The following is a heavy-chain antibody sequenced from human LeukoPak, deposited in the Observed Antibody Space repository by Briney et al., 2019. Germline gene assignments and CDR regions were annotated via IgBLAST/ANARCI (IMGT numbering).Heavy chain of an antibody. D-gene: IGHD2-15*01. CDR2: ISGSGGST. V-gene: IGHV3-23*01. J-gene: IGHJ4*02. CDR1: GFTFSSYA. CDR3: ARDRDVGYYFDY. Sequence: GGSLRLSCAASGFTFSSYAMSWVRQAPGKGLEWVSAISGSGGSTYYADSVKGRFTISRDNSKNTLYLQMNSLRAEDTAVYYCARDRDVGYYFDYWGQGTLVTVSS.